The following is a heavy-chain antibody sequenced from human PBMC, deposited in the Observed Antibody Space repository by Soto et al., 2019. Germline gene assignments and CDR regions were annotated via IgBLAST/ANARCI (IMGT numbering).Heavy chain of an antibody. Sequence: QVQLQESGPGLVKPSETLSLTCTVSGGSVSSGSYYWSWIRQPPGKGLEWIGYIYYSGSTNYNPSHKSRVTISVDTSKNQFSLKLSSVTAADTAVYYCARVAKYYDFWSGYYKMAGGMDVWGQGTTVTVSS. J-gene: IGHJ6*02. D-gene: IGHD3-3*01. CDR2: IYYSGST. V-gene: IGHV4-61*01. CDR3: ARVAKYYDFWSGYYKMAGGMDV. CDR1: GGSVSSGSYY.